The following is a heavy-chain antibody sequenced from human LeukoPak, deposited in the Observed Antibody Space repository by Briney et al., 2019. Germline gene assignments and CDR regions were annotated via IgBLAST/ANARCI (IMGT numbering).Heavy chain of an antibody. CDR1: GGSISSYY. D-gene: IGHD3-10*01. J-gene: IGHJ4*02. Sequence: SSETLSLTCTVSGGSISSYYWSWIRQPPGKGLEWIGYIYYSGSTNYNPSLKSRVTISVDTSKNQFSLKLTSVTAADTAVYYCARGAMVRGVILTHYFDFWGQGTLVTVSS. V-gene: IGHV4-59*01. CDR3: ARGAMVRGVILTHYFDF. CDR2: IYYSGST.